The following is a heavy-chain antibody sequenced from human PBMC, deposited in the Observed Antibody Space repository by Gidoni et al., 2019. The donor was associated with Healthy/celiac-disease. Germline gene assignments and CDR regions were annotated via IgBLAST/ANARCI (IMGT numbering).Heavy chain of an antibody. CDR2: IKSKTDGGTT. V-gene: IGHV3-15*01. D-gene: IGHD3-22*01. J-gene: IGHJ4*02. Sequence: EVQLVESGGGLVKPGGSLRLSCAASGFNFSNAWMSWVRQAPGKGLEWVGRIKSKTDGGTTDYAAPVKGRFTISRDDSKNTLYLQMNSLKTEDTAVYYCTTDNYYDSSGYYFLNYWGQGTLVTVSS. CDR3: TTDNYYDSSGYYFLNY. CDR1: GFNFSNAW.